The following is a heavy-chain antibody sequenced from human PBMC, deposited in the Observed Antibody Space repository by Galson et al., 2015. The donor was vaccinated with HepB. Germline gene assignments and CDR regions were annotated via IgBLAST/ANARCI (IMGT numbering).Heavy chain of an antibody. J-gene: IGHJ5*02. CDR1: GFTFSGSA. Sequence: SLRLSCAASGFTFSGSAMHWVRQASGKGLEWVGRIRSKANSYATAYAASVKGRFTISRDDSKNTAYLRMNSLKTEDTAVYYCTREGLRGSGWYGNWFDPWGQGTLVTVSS. V-gene: IGHV3-73*01. CDR2: IRSKANSYAT. CDR3: TREGLRGSGWYGNWFDP. D-gene: IGHD6-19*01.